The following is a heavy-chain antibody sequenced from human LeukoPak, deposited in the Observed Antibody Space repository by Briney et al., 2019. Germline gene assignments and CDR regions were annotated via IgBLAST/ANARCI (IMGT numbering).Heavy chain of an antibody. CDR1: GFTFSSYS. V-gene: IGHV3-21*01. J-gene: IGHJ4*02. CDR2: ISSSSSYI. CDR3: AREIGGTTSYFDF. D-gene: IGHD1-7*01. Sequence: GGSLRLSCAASGFTFSSYSMNWVRQAPGKGLEWVSSISSSSSYIYYADSVKGRITISRDNSKDTLYLQMNSLKPEDAAVYYCAREIGGTTSYFDFWGRGTLVTVSS.